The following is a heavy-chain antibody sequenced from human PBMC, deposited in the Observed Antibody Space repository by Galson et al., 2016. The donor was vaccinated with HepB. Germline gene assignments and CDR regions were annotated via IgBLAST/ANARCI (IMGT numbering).Heavy chain of an antibody. CDR1: GYIFNTFY. V-gene: IGHV1-46*02. CDR2: IDPSGDST. Sequence: SVKVSCKASGYIFNTFYMHWVRQAPGQGLEWMGIIDPSGDSTTYAQRFQGRVTMTRDTSSTSVYMELRSLTSEDTAVYYCARAAAAGDWYFDLWGRGTLVTVSS. J-gene: IGHJ2*01. D-gene: IGHD2-2*01. CDR3: ARAAAAGDWYFDL.